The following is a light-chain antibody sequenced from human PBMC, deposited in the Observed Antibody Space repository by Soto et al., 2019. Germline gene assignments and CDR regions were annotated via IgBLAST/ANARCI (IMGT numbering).Light chain of an antibody. CDR2: QAS. CDR1: QNISSW. V-gene: IGKV1-5*03. J-gene: IGKJ4*01. CDR3: QQYNLKPLS. Sequence: DIQMTQSPSTLSASIGDRVTITCRASQNISSWLSWYQQKPGKAPNLLIYQASILESGVPSRFSGSGSGTEFSLTISSLQPDDFATFYCQQYNLKPLSFGGGTKVDSK.